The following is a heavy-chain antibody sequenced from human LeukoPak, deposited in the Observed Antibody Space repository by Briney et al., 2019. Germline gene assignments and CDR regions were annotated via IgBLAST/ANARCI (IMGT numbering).Heavy chain of an antibody. V-gene: IGHV4-31*03. Sequence: SETLSLTCTVSGDSISSTAYYWSWIRQHPGKGLEWIGYIYYSGTTYYNPSLKSRVIISVDTYKNQFSLNLSAVTAADTAVYYCARHGHDTDNYEAHFDYWGQGTLVTVSS. CDR1: GDSISSTAYY. D-gene: IGHD3-3*01. J-gene: IGHJ4*02. CDR2: IYYSGTT. CDR3: ARHGHDTDNYEAHFDY.